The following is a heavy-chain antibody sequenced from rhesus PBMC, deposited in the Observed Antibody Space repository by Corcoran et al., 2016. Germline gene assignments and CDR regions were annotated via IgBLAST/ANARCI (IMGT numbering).Heavy chain of an antibody. D-gene: IGHD6-43*01. CDR2: ISYTGGST. CDR1: GFTFSSYG. Sequence: EVQLVETGGGLVEPGGSLRLSCAASGFTFSSYGMSWVGQAPGKGLEWVSGISYTGGSTYYADSVKGRFTISRDNSKNTLSLQMNSLRAEDTAVYYCAKDWYSSSYYWGQGVLVTVSS. V-gene: IGHV3S5*01. CDR3: AKDWYSSSYY. J-gene: IGHJ4*01.